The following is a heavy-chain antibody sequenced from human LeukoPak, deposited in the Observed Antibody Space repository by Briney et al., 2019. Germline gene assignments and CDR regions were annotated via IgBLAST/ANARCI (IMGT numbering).Heavy chain of an antibody. V-gene: IGHV3-20*04. Sequence: GGSLRLSCAASGFTFDDYGMTWVRQAPGKGLEWVSDINWNGGSIGYADSVKGRFTVSRDNAKNSLYLQMNSLRAEDTAFYYCAREKYDSSGYYTDNYYFDYWGQGTLVTVSS. D-gene: IGHD3-22*01. J-gene: IGHJ4*02. CDR2: INWNGGSI. CDR3: AREKYDSSGYYTDNYYFDY. CDR1: GFTFDDYG.